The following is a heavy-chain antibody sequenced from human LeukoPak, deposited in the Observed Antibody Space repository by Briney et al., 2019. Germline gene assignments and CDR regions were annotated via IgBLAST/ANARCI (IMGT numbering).Heavy chain of an antibody. D-gene: IGHD6-25*01. V-gene: IGHV3-49*04. J-gene: IGHJ4*02. CDR3: TRVTRLSRRFDY. Sequence: GRSLRLSCTASGFTFGDYAMSWVRQAPGKGLEWVGFIRSKAYGGTTEYAASVKGRFTILRDDSKSIAYLQMNSLKTEDTAVYYCTRVTRLSRRFDYWGQGTLVTVSS. CDR2: IRSKAYGGTT. CDR1: GFTFGDYA.